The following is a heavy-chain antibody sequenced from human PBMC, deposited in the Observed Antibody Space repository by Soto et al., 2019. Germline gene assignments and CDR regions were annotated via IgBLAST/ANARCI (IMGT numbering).Heavy chain of an antibody. CDR2: IIPIFGTA. Sequence: SVKVSCKASGGTFSSYAISWVRQAPGQGLEWMGGIIPIFGTANYAQKFQGRVTITADESTSTAYMELSSLRSEDTAVYYCARYARRNYYDSSGYFSDAFDIWGQGTMVTVSS. CDR3: ARYARRNYYDSSGYFSDAFDI. J-gene: IGHJ3*02. D-gene: IGHD3-22*01. CDR1: GGTFSSYA. V-gene: IGHV1-69*13.